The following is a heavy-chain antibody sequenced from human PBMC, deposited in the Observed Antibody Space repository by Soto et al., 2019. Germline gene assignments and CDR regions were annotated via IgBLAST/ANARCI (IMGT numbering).Heavy chain of an antibody. CDR3: ASAAMGATYNS. Sequence: QLQLEESGPRLVRPAETLSLSCTVSGGSISNRSYYWDWIRQPPGKGLEWIASVHSVGSTYYNPCHKSRLSIPMDTTKNQFSLKLKSVTAADTAVYFCASAAMGATYNSWGQGTLVIVSS. V-gene: IGHV4-39*01. CDR2: VHSVGST. J-gene: IGHJ4*02. D-gene: IGHD5-18*01. CDR1: GGSISNRSYY.